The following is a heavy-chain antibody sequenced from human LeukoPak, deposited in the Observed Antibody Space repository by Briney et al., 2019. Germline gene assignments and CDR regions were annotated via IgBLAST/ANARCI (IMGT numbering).Heavy chain of an antibody. Sequence: PSETLSLTCTVSGGSISSYYWSWIRQPPGKGLEWIGYTYYSGSTNYNPSLKSRVTISVDTSKNQFSLKLSSVTAADTAVYYCARHYEGAYGSGSYPVYWGQGTLVTVSS. CDR2: TYYSGST. D-gene: IGHD3-10*01. V-gene: IGHV4-59*08. J-gene: IGHJ4*02. CDR1: GGSISSYY. CDR3: ARHYEGAYGSGSYPVY.